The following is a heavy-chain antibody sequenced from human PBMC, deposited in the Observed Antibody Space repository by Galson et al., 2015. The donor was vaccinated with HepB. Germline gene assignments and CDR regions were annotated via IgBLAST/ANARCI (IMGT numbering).Heavy chain of an antibody. V-gene: IGHV3-30*04. CDR3: ARGYDSSGYYYFDY. CDR1: GFTFSSYA. J-gene: IGHJ4*02. CDR2: ISYDGSNK. D-gene: IGHD3-22*01. Sequence: FLRLSCAASGFTFSSYAMHWVRRAPGKGLECVAVISYDGSNKYYADSVKGRFTISRDNSKTTLYLQMNSLRAEDTAVYYCARGYDSSGYYYFDYWGQGTLVTVSS.